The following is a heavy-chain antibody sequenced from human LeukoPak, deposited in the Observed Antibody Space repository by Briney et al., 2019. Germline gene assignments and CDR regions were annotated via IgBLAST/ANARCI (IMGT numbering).Heavy chain of an antibody. J-gene: IGHJ6*02. V-gene: IGHV3-23*01. Sequence: GGSLRLSCEASGFPFSSYAMTWVRQAPGKGLEWVSSIGSDGKTHYSESVKDRFVISRDNFGGMVLLQLNSLRVEDTALYCCARDLHYYLAMDVWGQGTTVTVSS. CDR1: GFPFSSYA. CDR2: IGSDGKT. CDR3: ARDLHYYLAMDV. D-gene: IGHD3-10*01.